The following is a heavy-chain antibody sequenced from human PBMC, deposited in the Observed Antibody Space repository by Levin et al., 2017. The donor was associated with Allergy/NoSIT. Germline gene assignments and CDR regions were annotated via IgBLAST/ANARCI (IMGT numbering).Heavy chain of an antibody. CDR2: IKSKTEDGTT. CDR3: TTGYGGNTN. J-gene: IGHJ4*02. CDR1: GFTFSNAW. V-gene: IGHV3-15*01. D-gene: IGHD4-23*01. Sequence: KTGGSLRLSCAASGFTFSNAWMSWVRQAPGKGLQWVGRIKSKTEDGTTDYAAPVKGRFTISRDDSKNTLYLQINSLKTEDTAVYYCTTGYGGNTNWGQGTLVTVSS.